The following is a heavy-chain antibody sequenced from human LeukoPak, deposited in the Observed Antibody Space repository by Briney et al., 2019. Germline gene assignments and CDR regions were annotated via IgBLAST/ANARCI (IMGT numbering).Heavy chain of an antibody. CDR1: GGSFSGYY. CDR3: ARARRDCSGGSCYTKPYDY. D-gene: IGHD2-15*01. J-gene: IGHJ4*02. Sequence: KPSETLSLTCAVYGGSFSGYYWSWIRQPPGKGLEWIGEINHSGSTNYNPSLKSRVTISVDTSKNQFSLKLSSVTAADTAVYYCARARRDCSGGSCYTKPYDYWGQGTLVTVSS. CDR2: INHSGST. V-gene: IGHV4-34*01.